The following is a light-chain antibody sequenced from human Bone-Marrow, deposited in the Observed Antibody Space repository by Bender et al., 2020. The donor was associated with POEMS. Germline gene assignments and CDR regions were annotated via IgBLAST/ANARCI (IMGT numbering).Light chain of an antibody. CDR1: SSDIGRYNY. CDR2: DVS. CDR3: FSYAGSSSSVL. V-gene: IGLV2-23*02. J-gene: IGLJ2*01. Sequence: QSALTQPASVSGSPGQSITISCTGTSSDIGRYNYVSWYQQLPGKAPKLIIYDVSNRPSGVSDRFSGSKTGNTASLTISGLQPEDEADYYCFSYAGSSSSVLFGGGTKVTVL.